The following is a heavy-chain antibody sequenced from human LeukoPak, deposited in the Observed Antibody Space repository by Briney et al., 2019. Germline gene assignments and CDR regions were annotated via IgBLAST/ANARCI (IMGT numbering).Heavy chain of an antibody. CDR3: ARDYEGATTGGGYFDY. CDR1: GFTFSSYS. D-gene: IGHD1-26*01. Sequence: PGGSLRLSCAASGFTFSSYSMNWVRQAPGKGLGWVSSISSSSSYIYYADSVKGRFTISRDNAKNSLYLQMNSLRAEDTAVYYCARDYEGATTGGGYFDYWGQGTLVTVSS. CDR2: ISSSSSYI. J-gene: IGHJ4*02. V-gene: IGHV3-21*01.